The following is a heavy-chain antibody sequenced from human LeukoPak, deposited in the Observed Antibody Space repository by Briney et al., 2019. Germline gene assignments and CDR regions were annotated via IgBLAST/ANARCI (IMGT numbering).Heavy chain of an antibody. Sequence: PGGSLRLSCAASGFTFSTYWMHWVRQAPGQGLVWVSRLNSDGSSTSYADSVKGRFTISRDNAKNTLYLQVNSLRVEDTAVYYCARGGCPQYPNGLDVWGQGTMVTVSS. CDR1: GFTFSTYW. CDR3: ARGGCPQYPNGLDV. CDR2: LNSDGSST. J-gene: IGHJ6*02. V-gene: IGHV3-74*01. D-gene: IGHD5-24*01.